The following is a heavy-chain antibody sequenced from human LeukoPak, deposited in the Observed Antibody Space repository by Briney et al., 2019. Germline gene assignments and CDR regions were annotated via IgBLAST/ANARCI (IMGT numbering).Heavy chain of an antibody. V-gene: IGHV3-23*01. CDR1: GFTFSSYA. CDR3: ASSGSYSTFDY. D-gene: IGHD1-26*01. Sequence: GGSLGLSCAASGFTFSSYAMSWVRQAPGKGLEWVSAISGSGGSTYYADSVKGRFTISRDNSKNTLYLQMNSLRAEDTAVYYCASSGSYSTFDYWGQGTLVTVSS. CDR2: ISGSGGST. J-gene: IGHJ4*02.